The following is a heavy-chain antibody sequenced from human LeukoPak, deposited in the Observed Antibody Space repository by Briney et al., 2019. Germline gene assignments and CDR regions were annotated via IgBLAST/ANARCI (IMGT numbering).Heavy chain of an antibody. CDR3: ARDPETGITGTTNY. V-gene: IGHV3-7*01. Sequence: GGSLRLSCAASGFTFSSYWMSWVRQAPGKGLEWVANIKQDGSEKYYMDSVKGRFTISRDNAKNSLYLQMNSLRAEDTAVYYCARDPETGITGTTNYWGQGTLVTVSS. CDR1: GFTFSSYW. J-gene: IGHJ4*02. D-gene: IGHD1-7*01. CDR2: IKQDGSEK.